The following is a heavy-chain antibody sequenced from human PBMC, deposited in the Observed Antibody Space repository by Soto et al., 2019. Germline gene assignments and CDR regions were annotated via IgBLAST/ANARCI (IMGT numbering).Heavy chain of an antibody. D-gene: IGHD2-15*01. V-gene: IGHV3-23*01. Sequence: GGSLRLSCAASGFTFSSYAMSWVRQAPGKGLEWVSAISGSGGSTYYADSVKGRFTISRDNSKNTLYLQMNSLRAEDTAVYYCAKPIGDVVVVAATILDYWGQGTLVTVSS. CDR3: AKPIGDVVVVAATILDY. J-gene: IGHJ4*02. CDR1: GFTFSSYA. CDR2: ISGSGGST.